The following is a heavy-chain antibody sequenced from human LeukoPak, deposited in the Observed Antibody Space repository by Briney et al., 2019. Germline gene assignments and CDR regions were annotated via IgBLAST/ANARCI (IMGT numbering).Heavy chain of an antibody. Sequence: ASVKVSCKASGYTFTSYDINWVRQATGQGLEWMGWMNPNSGNTGYAQKFQGRVTMTRNTSISTAYMELSSLRSEDTAVYYCARAVDTAMVDAFDIWGQGTMVIVSS. CDR1: GYTFTSYD. CDR2: MNPNSGNT. V-gene: IGHV1-8*01. CDR3: ARAVDTAMVDAFDI. D-gene: IGHD5-18*01. J-gene: IGHJ3*02.